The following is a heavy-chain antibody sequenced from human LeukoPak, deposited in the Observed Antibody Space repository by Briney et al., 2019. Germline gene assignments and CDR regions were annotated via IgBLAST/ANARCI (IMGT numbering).Heavy chain of an antibody. Sequence: SETLSLTCAVYGGSFSGYYWSWIRQPPGKGLEWIGEINHSGSTNYNPSLKSRVTISVDTSKNQFSLKLSSVTAADTAVYYCARHSDTYYYDSSGYYYGLWYFDLWGRGTLVTVS. D-gene: IGHD3-22*01. V-gene: IGHV4-34*01. CDR2: INHSGST. J-gene: IGHJ2*01. CDR3: ARHSDTYYYDSSGYYYGLWYFDL. CDR1: GGSFSGYY.